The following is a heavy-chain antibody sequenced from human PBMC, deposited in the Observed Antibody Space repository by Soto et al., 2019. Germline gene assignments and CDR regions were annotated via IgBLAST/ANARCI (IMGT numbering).Heavy chain of an antibody. Sequence: EVQLMESGGGLVQPGGSLRLSCAASGFTFDNYAMNWVRQAPGKGLEWVSGISATGGSTYYAASVRGRFGISRDNSKNTLDLQMNSLRAEDTAVYYCARSLDVLLWLGELLSLGFDSWGQGTLVTASS. J-gene: IGHJ4*02. CDR2: ISATGGST. CDR1: GFTFDNYA. V-gene: IGHV3-23*01. D-gene: IGHD3-10*01. CDR3: ARSLDVLLWLGELLSLGFDS.